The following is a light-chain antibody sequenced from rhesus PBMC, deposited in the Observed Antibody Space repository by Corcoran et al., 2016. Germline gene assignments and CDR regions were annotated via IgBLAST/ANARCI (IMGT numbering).Light chain of an antibody. V-gene: IGKV1-66*01. CDR2: YKS. Sequence: DIQMTQSPSSLSASVGDRVTITCRASQDIYNHLSWYQQKPGKAPKPLIYYKSSLETGIPSRFSGRRSGTDYILTISSLQPEGIATYYCQQYKNIPLTFGGGTKVELK. J-gene: IGKJ4*01. CDR1: QDIYNH. CDR3: QQYKNIPLT.